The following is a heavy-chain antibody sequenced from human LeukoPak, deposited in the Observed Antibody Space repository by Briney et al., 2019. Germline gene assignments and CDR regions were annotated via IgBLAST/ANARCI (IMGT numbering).Heavy chain of an antibody. Sequence: SETLSLTCTVSGGSISSSSYYWGWIRQPPGKGLEWIGSIYYSGSTYYNPSLKSRVTISVDTSKNQFSLKLSSVTAADTAVYYCARRSGSYHDFWSGYPNWFDPWGQGTLVTVSS. CDR3: ARRSGSYHDFWSGYPNWFDP. D-gene: IGHD3-3*01. CDR1: GGSISSSSYY. CDR2: IYYSGST. J-gene: IGHJ5*02. V-gene: IGHV4-39*01.